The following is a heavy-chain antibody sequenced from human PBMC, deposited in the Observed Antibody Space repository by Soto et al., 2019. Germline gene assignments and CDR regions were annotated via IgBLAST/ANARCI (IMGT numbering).Heavy chain of an antibody. CDR3: AKEGAYCGGDCYNYFDY. D-gene: IGHD2-21*02. Sequence: ESGGGVVQPGRSLRLSCAASGFTFSSYAMSWVRQAPGKGLEWVSAISGSGGSTYYADSVKGRFTISRDNSKNTLYLQMNSLRAEDTAVYYCAKEGAYCGGDCYNYFDYWGQGTLVTVSS. J-gene: IGHJ4*02. CDR2: ISGSGGST. CDR1: GFTFSSYA. V-gene: IGHV3-23*01.